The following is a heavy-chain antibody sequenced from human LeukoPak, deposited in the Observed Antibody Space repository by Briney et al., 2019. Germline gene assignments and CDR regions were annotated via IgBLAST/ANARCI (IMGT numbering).Heavy chain of an antibody. CDR1: NYSISSGYY. Sequence: SETLSLTCAVSNYSISSGYYWGWIRQPPGKGLEWIGSIYHRGNTYSNQSLKSRGTTSVDTSKNQFSLKMCSATAPATGVYFFARIRMIRFGGVIVRADYFDDWGQGTLVIVSS. CDR3: ARIRMIRFGGVIVRADYFDD. J-gene: IGHJ4*02. V-gene: IGHV4-38-2*01. CDR2: IYHRGNT. D-gene: IGHD3-16*02.